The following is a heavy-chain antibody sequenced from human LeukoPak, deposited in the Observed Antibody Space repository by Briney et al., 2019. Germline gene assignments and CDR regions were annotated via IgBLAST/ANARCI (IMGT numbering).Heavy chain of an antibody. V-gene: IGHV3-7*04. Sequence: GGSLRLSCATSGFTFSSYAMSWVRQAPGKGLEWVANIKQDGSEKYYVDSVKGRFTISRDNAKNSLYLQMNSLRAEDTAVYYCARDLSYYYDSSGYYYWGQGTLVTVSS. J-gene: IGHJ4*02. CDR3: ARDLSYYYDSSGYYY. CDR2: IKQDGSEK. CDR1: GFTFSSYA. D-gene: IGHD3-22*01.